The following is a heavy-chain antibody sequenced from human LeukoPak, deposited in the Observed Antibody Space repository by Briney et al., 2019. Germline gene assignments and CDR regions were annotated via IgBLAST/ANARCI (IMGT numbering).Heavy chain of an antibody. Sequence: GGPLRLSCAASGFTFSSYSMNWVRQAPGKGLEWVSYISSSSSTIYYADSVKGRFTISRDNAKNSLYLQMNSLRAEDTAVYYCARGSGFLEWLLPHNWFDPWGQGTLVTVSS. CDR3: ARGSGFLEWLLPHNWFDP. CDR1: GFTFSSYS. V-gene: IGHV3-48*04. J-gene: IGHJ5*02. D-gene: IGHD3-3*01. CDR2: ISSSSSTI.